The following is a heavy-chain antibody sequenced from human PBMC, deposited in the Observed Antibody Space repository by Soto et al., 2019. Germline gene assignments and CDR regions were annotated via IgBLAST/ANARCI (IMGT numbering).Heavy chain of an antibody. Sequence: GGSLRLSCAASGFTFSSYAMNWVRQAPGKGLEWVANIKQDGSEKYYVDSVKGRFTISRDNAKNSLYLQMNSLRAEDTAVYYCASAVATIWFDYWGQGTLVTVSS. CDR1: GFTFSSYA. J-gene: IGHJ4*02. CDR3: ASAVATIWFDY. D-gene: IGHD5-12*01. CDR2: IKQDGSEK. V-gene: IGHV3-7*01.